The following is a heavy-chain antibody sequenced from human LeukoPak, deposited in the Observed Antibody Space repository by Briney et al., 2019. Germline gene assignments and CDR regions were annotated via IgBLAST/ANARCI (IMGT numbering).Heavy chain of an antibody. J-gene: IGHJ4*02. Sequence: PGGSLRLSCAASGFTFSSYWMHWVRQAPGKGLVWVSRIKSDGSSASYADSVKGRFTISRDNSKNTLYLQMNSLRAEDTAVYYCAKCLRYDFWSGTGFDYWGQGTLVTVSS. D-gene: IGHD3-3*01. V-gene: IGHV3-74*01. CDR3: AKCLRYDFWSGTGFDY. CDR2: IKSDGSSA. CDR1: GFTFSSYW.